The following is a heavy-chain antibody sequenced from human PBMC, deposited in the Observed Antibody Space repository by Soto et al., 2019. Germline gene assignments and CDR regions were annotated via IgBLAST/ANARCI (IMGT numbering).Heavy chain of an antibody. Sequence: QVQLQESGPGLVKPSGTLSLTCAVSGGSISSINWWNWVRQPPGKGREGIGEIFHSGSTNYNPSLKSRVTILIDKSKNQFSLKLSSVTAADTAVYYCARVTEMATITLFDYWGQGTLVTVSS. CDR1: GGSISSINW. J-gene: IGHJ4*02. V-gene: IGHV4-4*02. D-gene: IGHD5-12*01. CDR2: IFHSGST. CDR3: ARVTEMATITLFDY.